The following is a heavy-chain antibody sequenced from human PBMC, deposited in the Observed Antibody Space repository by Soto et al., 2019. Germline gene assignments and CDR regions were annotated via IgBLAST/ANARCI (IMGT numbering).Heavy chain of an antibody. CDR1: GYTFTGYY. CDR3: ARGVRRITIFGGYYMDV. D-gene: IGHD3-3*01. Sequence: GASVKVSCKASGYTFTGYYMHWVRQAPGQGLEWMGWINPNSGGTNCAQKFQGWVTMTRDTSTNTAYMELSSLRSEDTAVYYCARGVRRITIFGGYYMDVWGKGTTVTAP. V-gene: IGHV1-2*04. J-gene: IGHJ6*03. CDR2: INPNSGGT.